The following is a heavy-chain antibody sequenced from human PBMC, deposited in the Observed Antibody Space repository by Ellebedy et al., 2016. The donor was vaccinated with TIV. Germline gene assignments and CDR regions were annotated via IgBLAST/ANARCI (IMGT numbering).Heavy chain of an antibody. CDR1: GGSTSTSSYY. J-gene: IGHJ5*02. CDR3: ARHPSAFPTVTTSVVHGWFDP. D-gene: IGHD4-11*01. CDR2: IYYTGST. V-gene: IGHV4-39*01. Sequence: MPGGSLRLSCSVSGGSTSTSSYYWGWIRQPPGKGLEWIGSIYYTGSTYYNPSLNSRVTISVDTSKNQFSLNLSSVTAADTALYYCARHPSAFPTVTTSVVHGWFDPWGQGTLVTVSS.